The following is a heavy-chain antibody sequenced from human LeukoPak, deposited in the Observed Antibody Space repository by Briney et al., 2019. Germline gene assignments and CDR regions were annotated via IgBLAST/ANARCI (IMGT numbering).Heavy chain of an antibody. CDR3: ARDRPDRGATEYFDY. Sequence: GGSLRLSCAASGFTFSSYAMTWVRQAPGKGLEWVSLINGGGGSTYYTDSVKGRFTVSRDNSKNTLYLQMNSLRVEDTAVYYCARDRPDRGATEYFDYWGQGTLVTVSS. D-gene: IGHD1-26*01. CDR2: INGGGGST. CDR1: GFTFSSYA. J-gene: IGHJ4*02. V-gene: IGHV3-23*01.